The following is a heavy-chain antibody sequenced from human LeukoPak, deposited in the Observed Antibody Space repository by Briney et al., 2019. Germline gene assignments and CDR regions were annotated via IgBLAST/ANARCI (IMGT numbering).Heavy chain of an antibody. J-gene: IGHJ4*02. CDR3: TKFDYAAFEY. CDR2: VKSKTNGGTI. CDR1: EFTFSNYA. V-gene: IGHV3-15*01. Sequence: GGSLRLSCAASEFTFSNYAMNWVRQAPGKGLEGVGRVKSKTNGGTIDYAAPVKGRFTISRDDSKNTLYLQMNSLKTEDTAVYYCTKFDYAAFEYWGQGALVTVSS. D-gene: IGHD4-17*01.